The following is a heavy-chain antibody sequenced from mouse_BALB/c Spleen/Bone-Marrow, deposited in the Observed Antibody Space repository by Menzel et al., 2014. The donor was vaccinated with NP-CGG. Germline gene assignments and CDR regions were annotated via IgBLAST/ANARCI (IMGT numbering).Heavy chain of an antibody. J-gene: IGHJ4*01. V-gene: IGHV1S81*02. CDR1: GYTFTSHW. CDR2: INPSNGGV. Sequence: QVQLQQSGAELVRPGVSVKLSCKASGYTFTSHWMNWIKQRPEQGLERIGEINPSNGGVNYNEKFKNKATLTVDKSSSTAYMQLRSLTSEDSAVYYCARSALLWLRRGWGTGAMDYWGQGTSVTVSS. CDR3: ARSALLWLRRGWGTGAMDY. D-gene: IGHD2-2*01.